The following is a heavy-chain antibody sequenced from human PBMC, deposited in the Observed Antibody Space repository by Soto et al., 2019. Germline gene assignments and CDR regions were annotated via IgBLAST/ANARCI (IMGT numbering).Heavy chain of an antibody. V-gene: IGHV3-30-3*01. CDR2: ISYDGSNK. D-gene: IGHD3-10*01. J-gene: IGHJ4*02. Sequence: GGSLRLSCAASGFTFSSYAMHWVRQAPGKGLEWVAVISYDGSNKYYADSVKGRFTISRDNSKNTLYLQMNSLRAEDTAVYYCARDGQWFGELATFDYWGQGTLVTVSS. CDR1: GFTFSSYA. CDR3: ARDGQWFGELATFDY.